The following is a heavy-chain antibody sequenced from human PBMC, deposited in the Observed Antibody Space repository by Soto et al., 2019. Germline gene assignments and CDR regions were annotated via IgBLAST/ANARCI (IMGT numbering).Heavy chain of an antibody. Sequence: QVQLVQSGAEVRKPGASVTVSCRSSGDSFNDYYIHWVRQAPGQGFEWMGWINPNGGVTKYAQKFQGWVSMTRDTSIRTVYVQLSRLRSDDAAVYYCARESGGATATLDYYYFYMDVWGTGTKVTVSS. V-gene: IGHV1-2*04. CDR3: ARESGGATATLDYYYFYMDV. D-gene: IGHD5-12*01. J-gene: IGHJ6*03. CDR2: INPNGGVT. CDR1: GDSFNDYY.